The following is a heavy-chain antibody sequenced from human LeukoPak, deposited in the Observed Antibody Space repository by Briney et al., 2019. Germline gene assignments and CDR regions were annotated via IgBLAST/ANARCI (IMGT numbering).Heavy chain of an antibody. CDR3: ARGGRGWQV. CDR1: GFTFSSYA. D-gene: IGHD6-19*01. Sequence: GGSLRLSCAASGFTFSSYAMHWVRQAPGKGLEYVSAISSNGGSTYYANSVKGRFTISRDNSKNTLYLQMGSLRAEDMAVYYCARGGRGWQVWGQGTLVTVSS. V-gene: IGHV3-64*01. CDR2: ISSNGGST. J-gene: IGHJ4*02.